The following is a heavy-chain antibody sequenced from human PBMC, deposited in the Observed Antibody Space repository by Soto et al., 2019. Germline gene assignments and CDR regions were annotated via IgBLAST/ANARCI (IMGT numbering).Heavy chain of an antibody. CDR1: GDSIISSDFY. Sequence: SETLSLTCTVSGDSIISSDFYWGWVRQPPGKGLEWIGSIFYLGSSYYNPSLKSRVTMSVDTSKNQFSLRLRSVTAADTALYFCARHSLALRKNNWFDPWGQGIMVTVHS. D-gene: IGHD3-3*02. V-gene: IGHV4-39*01. J-gene: IGHJ5*02. CDR2: IFYLGSS. CDR3: ARHSLALRKNNWFDP.